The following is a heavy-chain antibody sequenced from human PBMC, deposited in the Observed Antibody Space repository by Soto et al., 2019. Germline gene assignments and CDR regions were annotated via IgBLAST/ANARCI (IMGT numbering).Heavy chain of an antibody. D-gene: IGHD2-15*01. CDR1: GGTFSSYA. J-gene: IGHJ3*02. V-gene: IGHV1-69*01. Sequence: QVQLVQSGAEVKKPGSSVKVSCKASGGTFSSYAISWVRQAPGQGLEWMGGIFPIFGTANYAQKFQGRVTITADESTSTAYMELSSLRSEDTAVYYCARSRGYCSGGSCYSSFDIWGQGTMVTVSS. CDR2: IFPIFGTA. CDR3: ARSRGYCSGGSCYSSFDI.